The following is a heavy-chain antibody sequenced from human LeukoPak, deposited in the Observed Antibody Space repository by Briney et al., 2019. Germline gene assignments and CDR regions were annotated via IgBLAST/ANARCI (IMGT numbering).Heavy chain of an antibody. D-gene: IGHD2-2*03. Sequence: SETLSLTCAVYGGSFSGYYWSWVRQPPEKGVEWIGEINHSGSTNYNPSVKSRVTISVGTSKNQFSLKLSSVTAADTAVYYCARHLLDIVVVPAAVTPVNWFDPWGQGTLVTVSS. CDR3: ARHLLDIVVVPAAVTPVNWFDP. CDR1: GGSFSGYY. CDR2: INHSGST. V-gene: IGHV4-34*01. J-gene: IGHJ5*02.